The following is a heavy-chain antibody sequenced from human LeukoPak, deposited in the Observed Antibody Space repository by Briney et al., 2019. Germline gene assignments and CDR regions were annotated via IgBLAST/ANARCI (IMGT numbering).Heavy chain of an antibody. CDR2: INPNSGGT. CDR1: GFTFTGYY. D-gene: IGHD6-6*01. V-gene: IGHV1-2*02. CDR3: ARDPYSSSSRWFDH. Sequence: ASVKVSCKASGFTFTGYYMHWVRQAPGQGLEWMGWINPNSGGTNYAQKFQGRITMSRDTSTSTVYMELSSLRSEDTAVYYCARDPYSSSSRWFDHWGQGTLVTVSS. J-gene: IGHJ5*02.